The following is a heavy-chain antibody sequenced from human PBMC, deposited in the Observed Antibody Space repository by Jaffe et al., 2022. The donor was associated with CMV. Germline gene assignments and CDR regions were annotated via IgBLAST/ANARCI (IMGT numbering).Heavy chain of an antibody. D-gene: IGHD4-17*01. J-gene: IGHJ5*02. CDR3: ARQGWTYGDDNCFDT. V-gene: IGHV5-51*01. CDR2: IYPGDSDT. Sequence: EVQLVQSGAEVKKPGESLKISCKGSGYKFTSYWIGWIRQMPGKGLEWMGIIYPGDSDTRYSPSFQGQVTISADKSKSAAYLQWSSLKASDTAIYYCARQGWTYGDDNCFDTWGQGTLVTVSS. CDR1: GYKFTSYW.